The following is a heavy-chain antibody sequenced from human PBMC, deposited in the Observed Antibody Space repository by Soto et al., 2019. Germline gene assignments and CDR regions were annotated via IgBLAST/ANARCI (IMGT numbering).Heavy chain of an antibody. Sequence: QVTLKESGPVLVKPTETLTLTCTVSGFSLSNARMGVSWIRQPPGKALEWLAHIFSNDEKSYSTSLKSSLTISKDTSKSQLVLTMTNMDPVDTATYYCARSPRPYYDPFDYWGQGTLVTVSS. V-gene: IGHV2-26*01. CDR1: GFSLSNARMG. CDR2: IFSNDEK. J-gene: IGHJ4*02. CDR3: ARSPRPYYDPFDY. D-gene: IGHD3-3*01.